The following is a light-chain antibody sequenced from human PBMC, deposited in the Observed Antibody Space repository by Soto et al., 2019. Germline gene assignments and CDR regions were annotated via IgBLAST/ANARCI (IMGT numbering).Light chain of an antibody. V-gene: IGLV1-51*01. J-gene: IGLJ1*01. Sequence: VLTQPPSVSAAPGQKVTISCSGGGSNIGENYVSWYQQLPGTAPKLLIYDTNKRPSGIPDRFSGSKSGTSATLGITGLQTGDEADYYCATWDSSLSGFVFGSGTKVTVL. CDR2: DTN. CDR3: ATWDSSLSGFV. CDR1: GSNIGENY.